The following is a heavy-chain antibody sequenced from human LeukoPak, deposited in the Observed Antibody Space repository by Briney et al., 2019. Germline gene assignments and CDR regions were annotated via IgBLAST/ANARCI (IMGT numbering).Heavy chain of an antibody. V-gene: IGHV1-8*03. D-gene: IGHD1-1*01. CDR1: GYTFTTYD. Sequence: ASVKVSCKASGYTFTTYDINWVRQATAQSLEWMGWINPNRGNTGYAQKFKGRVTINRNTSISTVYMELSSLRSEDTAVYYCARGPPTAQYFQHWGQGTLVTVSS. J-gene: IGHJ1*01. CDR3: ARGPPTAQYFQH. CDR2: INPNRGNT.